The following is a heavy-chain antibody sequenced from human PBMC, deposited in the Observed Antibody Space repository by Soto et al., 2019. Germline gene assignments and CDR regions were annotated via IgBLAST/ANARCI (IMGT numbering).Heavy chain of an antibody. Sequence: GGSLILSCAASGFSFSSYSMHWVLQAPGKGLEWVAVISYDGSYKYYADSVKGRFTISRDNSKNTLYLEMSSLRTEDTAVYYCAKDRGGGWGSDAFDIWGQGTMVTVSS. CDR3: AKDRGGGWGSDAFDI. CDR2: ISYDGSYK. J-gene: IGHJ3*02. CDR1: GFSFSSYS. D-gene: IGHD6-19*01. V-gene: IGHV3-30*04.